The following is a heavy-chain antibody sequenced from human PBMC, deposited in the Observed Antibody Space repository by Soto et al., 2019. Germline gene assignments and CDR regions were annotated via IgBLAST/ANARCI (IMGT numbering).Heavy chain of an antibody. CDR2: INHSGST. CDR1: GGSFSGYY. CDR3: ARGQYYDFWSVPRWFDP. V-gene: IGHV4-34*01. Sequence: SETLSLTCAVYGGSFSGYYWSWIRQPPGKGLEWIGEINHSGSTNYNPSLKSRVTISVGTSKNQFSLKLSSVTAADTAVYYCARGQYYDFWSVPRWFDPWGQGTLVTVSS. D-gene: IGHD3-3*01. J-gene: IGHJ5*02.